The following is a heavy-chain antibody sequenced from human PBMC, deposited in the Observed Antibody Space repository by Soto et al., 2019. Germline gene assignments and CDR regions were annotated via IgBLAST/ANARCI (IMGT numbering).Heavy chain of an antibody. CDR3: ARGKIYYYGSGSYYTHWFDP. Sequence: SETLSLTCTVSGGSISSSSYYWGWIRQPPGKGLEWIGSIYYSGSTYYNPSLKSRVTISVDTSKNQFSLKLSSVTAADTAVYYCARGKIYYYGSGSYYTHWFDPWGQGTLVTVSS. CDR2: IYYSGST. CDR1: GGSISSSSYY. D-gene: IGHD3-10*01. J-gene: IGHJ5*02. V-gene: IGHV4-39*01.